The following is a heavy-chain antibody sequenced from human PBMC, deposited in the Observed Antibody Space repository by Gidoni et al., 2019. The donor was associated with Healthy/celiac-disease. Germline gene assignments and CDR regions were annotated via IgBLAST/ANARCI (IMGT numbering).Heavy chain of an antibody. Sequence: EVQLVQSGAEVKKPGATEKISCNATGYTFTNYDMHWVQQAPEKGLEWMGLVVPEDGETIDEEKFQGRGTITADTSTDTAYMELSSLRSEDTAVYYCATVPFSQAWFDPWGQGTLVTVSS. V-gene: IGHV1-69-2*01. CDR1: GYTFTNYD. J-gene: IGHJ5*02. CDR2: VVPEDGET. CDR3: ATVPFSQAWFDP.